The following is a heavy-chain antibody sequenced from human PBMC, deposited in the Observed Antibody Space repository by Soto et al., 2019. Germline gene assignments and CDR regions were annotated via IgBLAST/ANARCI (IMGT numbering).Heavy chain of an antibody. Sequence: GESLKISCQGSGYNFGAYWSGWVRQMPGKGLEWMGIIFPGESDTRYRPSFQGKVTISVDRSINTAYLQWSSLKASDTAMYFCARGGGGGLFDPWGQGTMVTVSS. J-gene: IGHJ5*02. CDR2: IFPGESDT. D-gene: IGHD2-15*01. CDR1: GYNFGAYW. V-gene: IGHV5-51*01. CDR3: ARGGGGGLFDP.